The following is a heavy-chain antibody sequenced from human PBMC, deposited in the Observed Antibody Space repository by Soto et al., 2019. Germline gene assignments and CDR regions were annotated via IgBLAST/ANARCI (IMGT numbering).Heavy chain of an antibody. J-gene: IGHJ6*02. CDR3: ARGYSSSWYPGTYYYYYGMDV. CDR2: ISVSSSYI. Sequence: EVQLVESGGGLVKPGGSLRLSCAASGFTFSSYSMNWVRQAPGKGLEWVSSISVSSSYIYYADSVTGRFTISRDNAKTSLYLQMNSLRAEDTAVYYCARGYSSSWYPGTYYYYYGMDVWGQGTTVTVSS. V-gene: IGHV3-21*01. CDR1: GFTFSSYS. D-gene: IGHD6-13*01.